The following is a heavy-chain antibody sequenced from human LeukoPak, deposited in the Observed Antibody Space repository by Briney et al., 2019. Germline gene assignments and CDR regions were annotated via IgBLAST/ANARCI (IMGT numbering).Heavy chain of an antibody. V-gene: IGHV3-30*02. CDR3: VAIAVAGQFY. J-gene: IGHJ4*02. CDR1: GFAFSGYG. D-gene: IGHD6-19*01. CDR2: IGYDGSNK. Sequence: GGSLRLSCAASGFAFSGYGMHWVRQAPGKGLEWITYIGYDGSNKFYGDSVRGRFTISRDNSKNTLYVQMSSLRVEDTAMYYCVAIAVAGQFYWGQGTLVTVSS.